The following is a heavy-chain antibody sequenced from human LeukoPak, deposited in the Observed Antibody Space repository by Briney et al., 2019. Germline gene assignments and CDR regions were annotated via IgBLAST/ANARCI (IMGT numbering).Heavy chain of an antibody. D-gene: IGHD3-10*01. CDR2: ISWNCGSI. CDR1: GFTFDDYA. V-gene: IGHV3-9*01. J-gene: IGHJ5*02. CDR3: AKDGGVRGLGSGGWFDP. Sequence: GGSLRLSCAASGFTFDDYAMHWVRQAPGKGLEWVSGISWNCGSIGYADSVKGRFTISRDNAKNSLYLQMNSLRAEDTALYYCAKDGGVRGLGSGGWFDPWGQGTLVTVSS.